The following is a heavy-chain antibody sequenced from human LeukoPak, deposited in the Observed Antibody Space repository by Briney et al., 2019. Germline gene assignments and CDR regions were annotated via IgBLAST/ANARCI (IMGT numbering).Heavy chain of an antibody. CDR2: ITGSAGST. CDR1: GFTFSSYA. V-gene: IGHV3-23*01. CDR3: ARQRAGHAFDI. J-gene: IGHJ3*02. Sequence: GGSLRLSCAASGFTFSSYAMSWVRQAPGRGLEWVSTITGSAGSTSYAASVKGRFTISRDNAKNSLYLQMNSLRAEDTAVYYCARQRAGHAFDIWGQGTMVTVSS.